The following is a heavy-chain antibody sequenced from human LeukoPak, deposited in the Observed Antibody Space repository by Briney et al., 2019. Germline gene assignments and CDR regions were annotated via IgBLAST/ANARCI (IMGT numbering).Heavy chain of an antibody. J-gene: IGHJ4*02. V-gene: IGHV4-39*01. Sequence: SETLSLTCTVSGGSISSTTDYWGWIRQPPGKGLEWIGSIFYSGTTYYNPSLKSRVTISVDTSKNQFSLKLTSVTAADTAVYYCASGKYCTNGVCGVIDYWGQGTLVTVSS. D-gene: IGHD2-8*01. CDR3: ASGKYCTNGVCGVIDY. CDR2: IFYSGTT. CDR1: GGSISSTTDY.